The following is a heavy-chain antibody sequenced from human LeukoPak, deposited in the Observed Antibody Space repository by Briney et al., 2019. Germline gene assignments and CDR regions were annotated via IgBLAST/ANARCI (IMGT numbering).Heavy chain of an antibody. Sequence: ETLSLTCAVYGGSFSDYYWSWIRQPPGKGLEWVSVIYSGGSTYYADSVKGRFTISSDNSENTFYLQMNSLRAEDTAVYYCARRYITGWHFDYWGQGTLVTVSS. D-gene: IGHD6-19*01. V-gene: IGHV3-66*01. CDR1: GGSFSDYY. CDR3: ARRYITGWHFDY. CDR2: IYSGGST. J-gene: IGHJ4*02.